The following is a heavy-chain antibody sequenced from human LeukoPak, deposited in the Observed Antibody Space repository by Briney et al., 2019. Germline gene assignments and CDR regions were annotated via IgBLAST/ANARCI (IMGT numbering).Heavy chain of an antibody. CDR1: GYTFTSYG. V-gene: IGHV1-18*01. D-gene: IGHD4-17*01. Sequence: ASVKVSCKASGYTFTSYGISWVRQAPGQGLEWMGWISAYNGNTNYAQKLQGRVTMTTDTSTSTAYMELRSLRSDDTAVYYCAREGADDHGRLLWFDPWGQGTLVTVSS. J-gene: IGHJ5*02. CDR2: ISAYNGNT. CDR3: AREGADDHGRLLWFDP.